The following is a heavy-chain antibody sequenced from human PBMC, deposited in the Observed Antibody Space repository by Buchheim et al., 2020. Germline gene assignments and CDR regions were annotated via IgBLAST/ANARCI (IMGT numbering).Heavy chain of an antibody. Sequence: QVQLQESGPGLVKPSEIMSLTCTVSGGSISSSNWNWIRQPPGMGLEWIGSVPHTGSTTYNPSLKSRVTISIDSSKTQLSLQLTSVTPADTAMYYCARTTMIRGISTLFDNWGQGT. D-gene: IGHD3-10*01. CDR3: ARTTMIRGISTLFDN. J-gene: IGHJ4*02. V-gene: IGHV4-59*01. CDR1: GGSISSSN. CDR2: VPHTGST.